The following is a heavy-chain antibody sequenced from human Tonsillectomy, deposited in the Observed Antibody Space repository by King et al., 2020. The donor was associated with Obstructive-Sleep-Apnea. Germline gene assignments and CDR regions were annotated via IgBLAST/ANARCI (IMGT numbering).Heavy chain of an antibody. Sequence: QLVESGGGLVQPGRSLRLSCAASGFTFDNYAMHWVRQAPGKGLEWVSGISWNSGSIGYADSVKGRFTISRDNAKNSLYLQVNSLRADDTALYYCAKAAYGDYSYYFDYWGQGTLVTVSS. CDR2: ISWNSGSI. CDR1: GFTFDNYA. J-gene: IGHJ4*02. D-gene: IGHD4-17*01. CDR3: AKAAYGDYSYYFDY. V-gene: IGHV3-9*01.